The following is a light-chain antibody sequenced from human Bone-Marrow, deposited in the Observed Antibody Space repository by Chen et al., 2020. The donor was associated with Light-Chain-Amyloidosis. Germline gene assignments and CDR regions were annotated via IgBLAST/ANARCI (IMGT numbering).Light chain of an antibody. CDR2: EDD. CDR3: QSDQGSSQGV. CDR1: SGSIATNY. J-gene: IGLJ3*02. Sequence: NFMLTQPHSVSESPGKTVIISYTRSSGSIATNYVQWYQQRPGSSPTTVIYEDDQRPSGVPDRFSGSSDRSSNSASLTISGRKTEEEADSYGQSDQGSSQGVFGGGNKLTVL. V-gene: IGLV6-57*01.